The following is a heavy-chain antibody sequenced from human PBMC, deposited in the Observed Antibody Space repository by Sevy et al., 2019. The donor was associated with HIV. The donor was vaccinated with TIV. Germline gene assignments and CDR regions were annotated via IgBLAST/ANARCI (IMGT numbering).Heavy chain of an antibody. CDR2: ISGSGGST. V-gene: IGHV3-23*01. D-gene: IGHD1-26*01. CDR3: RGVGTTTDFDY. Sequence: GGSLRLSCAASGFIFNSYAMSWVRQAPGKGLEWVASISGSGGSTYYADSVKGRVTISRDNFRRMMDLQMNSLRAEDTAVYYCRGVGTTTDFDYWGQGTLVTVSS. J-gene: IGHJ4*02. CDR1: GFIFNSYA.